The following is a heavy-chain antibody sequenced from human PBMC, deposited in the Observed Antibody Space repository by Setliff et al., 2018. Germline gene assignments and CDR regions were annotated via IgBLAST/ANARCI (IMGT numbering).Heavy chain of an antibody. CDR2: IYTSGST. Sequence: SETLSLTCTVSGGSISSNYWSWVRQPPGKGLEWIGYIYTSGSTNCNPSLKSRGTISVDTSRNQFSLKLSSVTAADTAVYYCVRVEAGYCSSTSCYVVGAFDIWGQGTMVTVSS. CDR3: VRVEAGYCSSTSCYVVGAFDI. CDR1: GGSISSNY. D-gene: IGHD2-2*03. J-gene: IGHJ3*02. V-gene: IGHV4-4*08.